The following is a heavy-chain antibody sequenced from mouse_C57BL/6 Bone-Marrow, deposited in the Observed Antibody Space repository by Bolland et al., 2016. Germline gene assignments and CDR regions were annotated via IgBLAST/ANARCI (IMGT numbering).Heavy chain of an antibody. CDR2: SYSGST. CDR3: ARIYPLYAMEY. D-gene: IGHD2-3*01. J-gene: IGHJ4*01. Sequence: SYSGSTYYNPSLKSRISITRDTSKNQYYLQLNSVTTEDTATYYCARIYPLYAMEYWGQGTS. V-gene: IGHV3-8*01.